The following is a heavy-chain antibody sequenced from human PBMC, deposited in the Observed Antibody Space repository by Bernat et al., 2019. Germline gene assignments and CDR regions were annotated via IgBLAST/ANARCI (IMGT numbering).Heavy chain of an antibody. Sequence: EVQLVESGGGLVQPGGSLRLSCAASGFTFSSYDMNWVRQAPGKGLEWVSYISSTSSTIYYADSVKGRFTITRDNAKNSLYLQVNSMRAEDTAVYYCARGTSTSAPYMDVWGKGTTVTVSS. V-gene: IGHV3-48*03. CDR1: GFTFSSYD. CDR2: ISSTSSTI. CDR3: ARGTSTSAPYMDV. J-gene: IGHJ6*03.